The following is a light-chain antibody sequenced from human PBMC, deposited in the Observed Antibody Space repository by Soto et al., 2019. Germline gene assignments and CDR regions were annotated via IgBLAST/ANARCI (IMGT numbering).Light chain of an antibody. CDR1: SSNIGSNF. Sequence: QSVLTQPPSASGTPAQRVTISCSGRSSNIGSNFVYWYQHLPGTAPKLVIYRNSQRPSGVPDRFSGSKSGTSASLAISGLQSEDEADYYCAGWDDSLSGYVFGPGTKLTVL. J-gene: IGLJ1*01. CDR3: AGWDDSLSGYV. V-gene: IGLV1-47*01. CDR2: RNS.